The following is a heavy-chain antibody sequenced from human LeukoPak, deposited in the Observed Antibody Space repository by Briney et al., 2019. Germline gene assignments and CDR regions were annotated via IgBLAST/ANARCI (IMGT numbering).Heavy chain of an antibody. CDR3: ARQGTYYYGSGSYYNFDY. Sequence: GESLKISCKGSGYSFTSYWIGWVRQMPGKGLEWMGIIYPGDSDTRYSPSFQGQVTISADKSISTAYLQWSSLKASDTATYYCARQGTYYYGSGSYYNFDYWGQGTLVTVSS. J-gene: IGHJ4*02. V-gene: IGHV5-51*01. CDR2: IYPGDSDT. D-gene: IGHD3-10*01. CDR1: GYSFTSYW.